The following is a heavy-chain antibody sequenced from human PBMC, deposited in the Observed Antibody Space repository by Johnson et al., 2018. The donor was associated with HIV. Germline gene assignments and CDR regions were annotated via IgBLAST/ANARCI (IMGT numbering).Heavy chain of an antibody. CDR2: ISNDGSNK. CDR1: GFTFSSYT. Sequence: QVQLVESGGGLVQPGRSLRLSCAASGFTFSSYTMHWVRQAPGKGLEWVTSISNDGSNKFYAESVKGRFTISRDNSRNSLYLQISSLRAEDTAVYFCVGDFRSVGTTDASDIWGQGTMITVSS. CDR3: VGDFRSVGTTDASDI. J-gene: IGHJ3*02. V-gene: IGHV3-30*03. D-gene: IGHD1/OR15-1a*01.